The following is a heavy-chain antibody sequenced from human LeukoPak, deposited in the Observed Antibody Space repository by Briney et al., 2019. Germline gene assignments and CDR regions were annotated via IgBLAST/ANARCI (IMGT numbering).Heavy chain of an antibody. Sequence: SETLSLTCAVYGGSFSGYYWSWIRQPPGKGLEWIGSIYYSGTTYYNPSLKSRVTISVDTSKIQFSLKLSSVAATDTAVYFCARLRFDFWSGYTHPYFDYWGQGTLVTVSS. CDR1: GGSFSGYY. D-gene: IGHD3-3*01. V-gene: IGHV4-34*01. CDR3: ARLRFDFWSGYTHPYFDY. J-gene: IGHJ4*02. CDR2: IYYSGTT.